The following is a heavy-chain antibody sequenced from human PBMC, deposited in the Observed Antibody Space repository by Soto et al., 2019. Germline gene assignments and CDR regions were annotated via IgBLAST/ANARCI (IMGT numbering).Heavy chain of an antibody. CDR1: GGSISSGGYY. CDR2: IYYSGST. V-gene: IGHV4-31*03. Sequence: PSETLSLTCTVSGGSISSGGYYWSWIRQHPGKGLEWIGYIYYSGSTYYNPSLKSRVTISVDTSKNQFSLKLSSVTAADTAVYYCARDRMITFGGVIAYGMGVWGQGTTVTVSS. J-gene: IGHJ6*02. CDR3: ARDRMITFGGVIAYGMGV. D-gene: IGHD3-16*02.